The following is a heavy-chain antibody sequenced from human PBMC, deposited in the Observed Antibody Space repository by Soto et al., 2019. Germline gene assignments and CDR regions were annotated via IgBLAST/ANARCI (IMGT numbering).Heavy chain of an antibody. CDR3: ARDHLWNDVFFYYGMAV. D-gene: IGHD1-1*01. CDR2: IIPIFGTA. Sequence: QVQLVQSGAEVKKPGSSVKVSCKASGGTFSSYAISWVRQAPGQGLEWMGGIIPIFGTANYAQKFQGRVKITADESTSTAYMELSSLRSEDTAVYYCARDHLWNDVFFYYGMAVWGQGTTVTVSS. V-gene: IGHV1-69*01. J-gene: IGHJ6*02. CDR1: GGTFSSYA.